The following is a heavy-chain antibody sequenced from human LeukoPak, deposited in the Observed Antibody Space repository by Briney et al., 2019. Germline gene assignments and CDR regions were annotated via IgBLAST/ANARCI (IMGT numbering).Heavy chain of an antibody. CDR3: SRAPLYYSSVNCYSPYYYYMDV. V-gene: IGHV4-61*02. Sequence: PSETLSLTCTVSGGSISSGSYCWSWIRQPAGKGLEWIGRISTSGGTNYNPSLKSRVTISVDTSVSRFSLKLRSVTAADTAVYYCSRAPLYYSSVNCYSPYYYYMDVWGKGTTLTVSS. J-gene: IGHJ6*03. CDR2: ISTSGGT. CDR1: GGSISSGSYC. D-gene: IGHD2-15*01.